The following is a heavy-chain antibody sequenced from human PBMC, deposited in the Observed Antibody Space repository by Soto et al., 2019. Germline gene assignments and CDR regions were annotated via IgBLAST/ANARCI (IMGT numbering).Heavy chain of an antibody. J-gene: IGHJ4*02. Sequence: QVQLQESGPGLVKPSETLSLTCIVSGGSISNYYWSWIRQPPGKGLEWIGYIYYSGSTNYNPSLTSRVTISVDTSKNQFSQKLSSVTAADTAVYYCARHRYSYGVYYFDYWGQGTLVTVSS. CDR1: GGSISNYY. V-gene: IGHV4-59*08. D-gene: IGHD5-18*01. CDR3: ARHRYSYGVYYFDY. CDR2: IYYSGST.